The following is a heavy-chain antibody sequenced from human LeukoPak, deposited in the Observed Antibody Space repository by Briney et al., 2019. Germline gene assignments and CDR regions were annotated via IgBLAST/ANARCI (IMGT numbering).Heavy chain of an antibody. CDR3: ARHISNYDFWSGDPYYFDY. CDR2: IYYSGST. J-gene: IGHJ4*02. Sequence: ASETLSLTCTVSGGSISSSSYYWGWIRQPPGKGLEWVGSIYYSGSTYYNPSLKSRVTISVDTSKNQFSLKLSSVTAADTAVYYCARHISNYDFWSGDPYYFDYWGQGTLVTVSS. D-gene: IGHD3-3*01. V-gene: IGHV4-39*01. CDR1: GGSISSSSYY.